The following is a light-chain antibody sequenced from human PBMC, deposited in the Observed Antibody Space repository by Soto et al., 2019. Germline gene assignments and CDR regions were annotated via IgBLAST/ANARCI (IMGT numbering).Light chain of an antibody. CDR1: QSVSNNY. V-gene: IGKV3-11*01. CDR3: QQRSDWPVT. J-gene: IGKJ5*01. CDR2: DAS. Sequence: ESVLTQSPVTLSLSPCEIATLSCSSSQSVSNNYLAWYQQKPGQAPRLLIYDASNRATGIPARFSGSGSGTDFTLTISSLEPEDFAVYYCQQRSDWPVTFGQGTRLEIK.